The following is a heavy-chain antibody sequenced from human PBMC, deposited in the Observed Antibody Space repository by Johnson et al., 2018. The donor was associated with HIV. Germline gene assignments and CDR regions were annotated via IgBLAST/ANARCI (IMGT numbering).Heavy chain of an antibody. V-gene: IGHV3-66*02. CDR3: AKDRSGSWYGADAFDI. D-gene: IGHD6-13*01. CDR2: IHSGGST. J-gene: IGHJ3*02. CDR1: GVTFITCT. Sequence: VQLVESGGGVVQPGRSLRVSCAASGVTFITCTIYWVRQAPGKGLEWVSVIHSGGSTYYADSVKGRFTISRDNSKNTLYLQMNSLRDEDTAVYYCAKDRSGSWYGADAFDIWGQGTMVTVSS.